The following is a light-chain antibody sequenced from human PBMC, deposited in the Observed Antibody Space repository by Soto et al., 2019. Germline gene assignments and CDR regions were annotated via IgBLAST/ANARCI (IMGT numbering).Light chain of an antibody. Sequence: QSVLTQSPSASASLGVSVKLTCTLSSGHSTYAIAWHQQQPDRGPRYLMTLNSDGSHTKADGIPYRFSGSSSGAARYLTITSLQSEDEADYYYQTWDTGTVVFGGGTKLTVL. J-gene: IGLJ2*01. CDR1: SGHSTYA. CDR3: QTWDTGTVV. V-gene: IGLV4-69*01. CDR2: LNSDGSH.